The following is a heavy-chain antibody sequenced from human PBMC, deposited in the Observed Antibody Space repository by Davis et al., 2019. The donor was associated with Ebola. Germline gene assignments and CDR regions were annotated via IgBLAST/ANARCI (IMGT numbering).Heavy chain of an antibody. J-gene: IGHJ4*02. CDR3: AREPIAVAGYYFDY. V-gene: IGHV1-3*01. Sequence: AASVKVSCKASGYTFTSYAMHWVRQAPGQRLEGMGWINAGNGNTKYSQKFQGRVTITRDTSASTAYMELSSLRSEDTAVYYCAREPIAVAGYYFDYWGQGTLVTVSS. CDR2: INAGNGNT. CDR1: GYTFTSYA. D-gene: IGHD6-19*01.